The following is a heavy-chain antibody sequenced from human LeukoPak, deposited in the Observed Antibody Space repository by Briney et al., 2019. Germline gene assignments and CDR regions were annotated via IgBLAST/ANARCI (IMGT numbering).Heavy chain of an antibody. V-gene: IGHV1-3*01. J-gene: IGHJ4*02. D-gene: IGHD3-9*01. CDR1: GYTFTTYV. CDR3: AREIRGARYFDWLAQPGYFDY. CDR2: ATAANGNT. Sequence: GASGKFSCKALGYTFTTYVINWVRQTPGQRLGWMGGATAANGNTKYSQKFQGRVTITRDTSASTAYMELSSLRSEDTAVYYCAREIRGARYFDWLAQPGYFDYWGQGTLVTVSS.